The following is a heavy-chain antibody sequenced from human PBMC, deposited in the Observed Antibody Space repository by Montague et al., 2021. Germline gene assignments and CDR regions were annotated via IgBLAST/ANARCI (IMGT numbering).Heavy chain of an antibody. CDR3: ARRGRPMGLYHFDD. CDR2: VYDSGDT. J-gene: IGHJ4*02. Sequence: SETLSLTCIVSSGSISSFSCAWIRQAPRKALEWVGHVYDSGDTYYNPSLHSRRTFSLDTSRNQFFLRLTSVTAADTAVYDCARRGRPMGLYHFDDWGQRTLVPVSS. V-gene: IGHV4-59*03. D-gene: IGHD2-8*01. CDR1: SGSISSFS.